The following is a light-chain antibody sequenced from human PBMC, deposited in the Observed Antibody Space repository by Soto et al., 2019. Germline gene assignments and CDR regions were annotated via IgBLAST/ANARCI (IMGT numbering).Light chain of an antibody. CDR2: WAS. CDR3: QQYYNSLYT. J-gene: IGKJ2*01. V-gene: IGKV4-1*01. CDR1: QSLLYSSDNKNY. Sequence: DIVMTQSPDSLVVSLGERATINCKSSQSLLYSSDNKNYLAWYQQKSGQPPKLLIYWASTRVSGVPDRFSGSGSGTDFTLAISSLQAEDVAVYYCQQYYNSLYTFGQGTKLEI.